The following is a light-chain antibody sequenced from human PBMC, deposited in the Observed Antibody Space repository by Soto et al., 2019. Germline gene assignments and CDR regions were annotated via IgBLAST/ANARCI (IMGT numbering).Light chain of an antibody. Sequence: ELVMTQSPATLSVSPGERATLSCRASQSVSSNLAWYQQKPGQAPRLLIFGASTRATGIPARFSGSGSGTEFTLTISSLQSEDFAVYYCQQYNYWPPLTFGGGTKVEIK. V-gene: IGKV3-15*01. CDR2: GAS. CDR1: QSVSSN. J-gene: IGKJ4*01. CDR3: QQYNYWPPLT.